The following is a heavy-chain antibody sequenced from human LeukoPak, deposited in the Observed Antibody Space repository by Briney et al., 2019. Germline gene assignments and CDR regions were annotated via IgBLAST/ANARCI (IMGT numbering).Heavy chain of an antibody. CDR2: IYTSGST. CDR3: ARDCGSLGWCILRGDY. Sequence: PSETLSLTCTVSGGSISSYYWSWIRQPAGKGLEWIGRIYTSGSTNYNPSLKSRVTMSVDTSKNQFSLKLSSVTAADTAVYYCARDCGSLGWCILRGDYWGQGTLVTVSS. V-gene: IGHV4-4*07. D-gene: IGHD2-8*01. J-gene: IGHJ4*02. CDR1: GGSISSYY.